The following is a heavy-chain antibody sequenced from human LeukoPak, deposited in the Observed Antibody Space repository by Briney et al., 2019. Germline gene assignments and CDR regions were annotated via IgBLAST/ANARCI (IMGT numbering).Heavy chain of an antibody. CDR2: ISGSGGST. CDR3: ARVSDISVAAYFDY. D-gene: IGHD6-19*01. Sequence: GGSLRLSCAASGFTFSNFGMAWVRQAPGKGLEWVSAISGSGGSTYYADSVKGRFTISRDNAKNSLYLQMNSLRAEDTALYYCARVSDISVAAYFDYWGQGTLVTVSS. V-gene: IGHV3-23*01. J-gene: IGHJ4*02. CDR1: GFTFSNFG.